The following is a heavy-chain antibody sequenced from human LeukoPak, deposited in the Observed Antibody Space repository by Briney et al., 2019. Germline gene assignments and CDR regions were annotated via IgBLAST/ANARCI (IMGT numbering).Heavy chain of an antibody. J-gene: IGHJ4*02. CDR1: GVTFDDYA. D-gene: IGHD2-2*01. CDR2: ISGDGGST. Sequence: AGGSLRLSCAASGVTFDDYAMHWVRQGPGKGLEWVSLISGDGGSTYYADSVKGRFTISRDNSKNSMYLQMNSLRTEDTAFYYCARKHLQSSCSYLPFDYWGQGSLVTVSS. V-gene: IGHV3-43*02. CDR3: ARKHLQSSCSYLPFDY.